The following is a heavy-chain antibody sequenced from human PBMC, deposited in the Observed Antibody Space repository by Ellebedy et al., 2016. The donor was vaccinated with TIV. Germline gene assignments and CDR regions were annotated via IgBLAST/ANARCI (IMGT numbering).Heavy chain of an antibody. CDR3: AKEFLGAGVYYGSSNYYYSFDY. Sequence: GGSLRLSCTVSGFSFSDYAMSWVRQPPGKGLQWISAISGGGGITFSADSVKGRFTISRDNSKKTLYLQMSGLRAEDTAVYYCAKEFLGAGVYYGSSNYYYSFDYWGQGTLVTVSS. D-gene: IGHD3-22*01. V-gene: IGHV3-23*01. J-gene: IGHJ4*02. CDR2: ISGGGGIT. CDR1: GFSFSDYA.